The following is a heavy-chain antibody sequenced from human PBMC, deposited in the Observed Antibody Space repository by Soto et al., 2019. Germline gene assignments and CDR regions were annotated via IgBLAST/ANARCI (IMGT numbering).Heavy chain of an antibody. CDR3: ARGIGRAYSYSRYFEY. D-gene: IGHD5-18*01. Sequence: PSETLSLTCAVYGEYLTGYCWSWIRQPPGKGLEWIGGLTPAASTNYNLSLQSPVTISVNTSKNQFSLKLSSVTGADTAVYYCARGIGRAYSYSRYFEYWVQGTLVTV. J-gene: IGHJ4*02. CDR2: LTPAAST. V-gene: IGHV4-34*01. CDR1: GEYLTGYC.